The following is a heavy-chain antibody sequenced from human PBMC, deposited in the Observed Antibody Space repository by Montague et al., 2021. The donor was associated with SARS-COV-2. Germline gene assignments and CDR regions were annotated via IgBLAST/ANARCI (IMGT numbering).Heavy chain of an antibody. V-gene: IGHV4-34*01. J-gene: IGHJ4*02. CDR3: ARLLPDGTVVATDIPFDS. D-gene: IGHD2-21*02. CDR1: GGSFSDYY. CDR2: IHYIGNT. Sequence: SETLSLTCAVYGGSFSDYYWAWIRQPPGKGLELIGSIHYIGNTYYNPSLESRVTISVDTSENQFSLKLRSVIAADTAVHYCARLLPDGTVVATDIPFDSWGQGTLVTVSS.